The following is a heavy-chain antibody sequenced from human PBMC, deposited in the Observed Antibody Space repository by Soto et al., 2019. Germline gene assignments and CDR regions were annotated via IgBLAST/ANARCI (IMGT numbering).Heavy chain of an antibody. V-gene: IGHV4-59*01. J-gene: IGHJ5*02. Sequence: SETLSLTCTVSGGSISSYYWSWIRQPPGKGLEWIGYIYYSGSTNYNPSLKSRVTISVDTSKNQFSLKLSSVTAADTAVYYCERGMVRGVNNWFDPWGQGTLVTV. CDR3: ERGMVRGVNNWFDP. CDR1: GGSISSYY. CDR2: IYYSGST. D-gene: IGHD3-10*01.